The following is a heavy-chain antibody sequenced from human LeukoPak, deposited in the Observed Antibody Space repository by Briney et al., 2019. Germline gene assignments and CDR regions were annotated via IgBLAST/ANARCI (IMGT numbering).Heavy chain of an antibody. V-gene: IGHV4-59*01. Sequence: SETLSLTCTVSGGSLSSYYWNWIRQPPGKGLEWIGYIHYSATASYNPSLKSRVTISLDTSKNQFSLKLSFVTAADTAVYFCARSRGGFGDYGSWFDPWGQGTLVTVSS. D-gene: IGHD4-17*01. CDR3: ARSRGGFGDYGSWFDP. CDR2: IHYSATA. CDR1: GGSLSSYY. J-gene: IGHJ5*02.